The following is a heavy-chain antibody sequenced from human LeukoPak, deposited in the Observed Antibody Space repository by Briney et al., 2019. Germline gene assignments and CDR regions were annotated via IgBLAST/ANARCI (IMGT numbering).Heavy chain of an antibody. J-gene: IGHJ4*02. CDR2: IYYSGST. Sequence: PSETLSLTCTVSGGSISSSSYYWGWIRQPPGKGLEWIGSIYYSGSTYYNPSLKSRVTISVDTSKNQFSLRLSSVTAADTAVYYCARLVVTAITFDYWGQGTLVTVSS. CDR1: GGSISSSSYY. CDR3: ARLVVTAITFDY. V-gene: IGHV4-39*07. D-gene: IGHD2-21*02.